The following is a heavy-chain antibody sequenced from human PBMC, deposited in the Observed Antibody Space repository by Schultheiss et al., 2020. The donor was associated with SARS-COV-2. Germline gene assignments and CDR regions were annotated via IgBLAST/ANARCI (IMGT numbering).Heavy chain of an antibody. CDR3: ARLTGDYYYGMDV. J-gene: IGHJ6*02. CDR1: GGSISSGGYY. CDR2: IYYSGST. V-gene: IGHV4-31*01. D-gene: IGHD1-20*01. Sequence: SETLSLTCTVSGGSISSGGYYWSWIRQHPGKGLEWIGYIYYSGSTYYNPSLKSLVTISVDTSKNQFSLKLSSVTAADTAVYYCARLTGDYYYGMDVWGQGTTVTVSS.